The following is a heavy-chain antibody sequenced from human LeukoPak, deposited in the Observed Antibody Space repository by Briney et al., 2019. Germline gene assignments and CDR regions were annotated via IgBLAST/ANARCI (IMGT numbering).Heavy chain of an antibody. J-gene: IGHJ4*02. D-gene: IGHD3-22*01. Sequence: ASVKVSCKASGYTFTSYDINWVRQATGQGLEWMGWMNPNSGNTGYAQKFQGRVTMTRNTSISTAYMELSSLRSEDTAVYYCVIPRWGSSGYPRDYWGQGTLVTVSS. V-gene: IGHV1-8*01. CDR1: GYTFTSYD. CDR2: MNPNSGNT. CDR3: VIPRWGSSGYPRDY.